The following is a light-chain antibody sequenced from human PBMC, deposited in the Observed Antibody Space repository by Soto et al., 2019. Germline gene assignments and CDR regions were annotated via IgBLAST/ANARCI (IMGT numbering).Light chain of an antibody. Sequence: IVMTQSPATLSVSPGESATLSCRASQSVGTNLAWYQQTPGQAPRVLIHSASTRATGIPARFSGSGSDTEFTLTISGLQSEDFAIYYCQQYNNWPPYSFGQGIKLENK. CDR3: QQYNNWPPYS. CDR2: SAS. J-gene: IGKJ2*01. V-gene: IGKV3-15*01. CDR1: QSVGTN.